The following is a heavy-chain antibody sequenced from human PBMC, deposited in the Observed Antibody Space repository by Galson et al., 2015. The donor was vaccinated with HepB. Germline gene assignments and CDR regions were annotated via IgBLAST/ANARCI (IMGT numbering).Heavy chain of an antibody. CDR2: ISSSSSYI. D-gene: IGHD6-19*01. CDR1: GSSFSCTS. Sequence: SMSPCCAASGSSFSCTSMNWVRQAPGKGLEWVSSISSSSSYIYYEDSVKGRFTISRDNAKNSLYLQMNSMRAEATAVDYCARDYATQWPDYWGQGTLVTVSS. CDR3: ARDYATQWPDY. J-gene: IGHJ4*02. V-gene: IGHV3-21*01.